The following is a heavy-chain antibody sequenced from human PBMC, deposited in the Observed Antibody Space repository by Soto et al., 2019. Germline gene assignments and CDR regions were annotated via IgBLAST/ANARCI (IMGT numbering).Heavy chain of an antibody. CDR2: ITGDAAT. V-gene: IGHV3-15*01. Sequence: EVQLVESGGGLVQPGGSLRLSCAASGFTFTNRWMSWVRQAPGKGLEWIGRITGDAATGYAAPVEGRFTISRDDLENTLYLQMNSLRTEDTGVYYCTTDLRWEFVPSSIWGQGTLVTVSS. J-gene: IGHJ4*02. D-gene: IGHD1-26*01. CDR3: TTDLRWEFVPSSI. CDR1: GFTFTNRW.